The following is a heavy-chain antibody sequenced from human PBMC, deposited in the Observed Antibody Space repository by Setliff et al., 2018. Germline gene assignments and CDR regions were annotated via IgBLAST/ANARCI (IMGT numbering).Heavy chain of an antibody. CDR1: GFSLSTTETH. CDR3: ARLPPLVQNNGASNHAFDV. CDR2: LDCDDDK. Sequence: SGPTLVHHTQTLTLTCNFSGFSLSTTETHVSWIRQPPGKAPEWLARLDCDDDKFYNTSLRSRLTLSKDTSKNQVILTMTNMDPADTATYYCARLPPLVQNNGASNHAFDVWGPGAVVTVSS. D-gene: IGHD6-6*01. V-gene: IGHV2-70*04. J-gene: IGHJ3*01.